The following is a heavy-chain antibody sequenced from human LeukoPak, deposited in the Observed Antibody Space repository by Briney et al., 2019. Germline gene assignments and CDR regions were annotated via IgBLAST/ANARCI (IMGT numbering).Heavy chain of an antibody. V-gene: IGHV4-59*01. CDR2: IYYSGST. Sequence: PSETLSLTCAVYGGSFSGYYWSWIRQPPGKGLEWIGYIYYSGSTNYNPSLKSRVTISVDTSKNQFSLKLSSVTAADTAVYYCARDFRDFWSGYYYGMDVWGQGTTVTVSS. CDR1: GGSFSGYY. J-gene: IGHJ6*02. CDR3: ARDFRDFWSGYYYGMDV. D-gene: IGHD3-3*01.